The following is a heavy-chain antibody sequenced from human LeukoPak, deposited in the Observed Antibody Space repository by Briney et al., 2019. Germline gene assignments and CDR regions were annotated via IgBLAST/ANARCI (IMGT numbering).Heavy chain of an antibody. CDR3: AKDSDIVVVPAARFDY. CDR2: ISGSGGST. CDR1: GFTFSSYA. V-gene: IGHV3-23*01. D-gene: IGHD2-2*01. Sequence: GGSLRLSCAASGFTFSSYAMSWIRQAPGKGLEWVSAISGSGGSTYYADSVKGRFTISRGNSKNTLYLQMNSLRAEDTAVYYCAKDSDIVVVPAARFDYWGQGTLVTVSS. J-gene: IGHJ4*02.